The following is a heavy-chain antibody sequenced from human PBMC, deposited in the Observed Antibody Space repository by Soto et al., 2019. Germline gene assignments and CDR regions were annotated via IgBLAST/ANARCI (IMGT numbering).Heavy chain of an antibody. D-gene: IGHD3-22*01. Sequence: QVQRVQSGAEGKKPVSSVKVSCKASGGTFSSYAISWVRQAPGQGLEWMGGIIPIFGTANYAQKFQGRVTITADEHTRTAYMELSGLKSGDTAVYYCASRHYYDIIWFDTWGQGTLVTVSS. CDR1: GGTFSSYA. CDR3: ASRHYYDIIWFDT. J-gene: IGHJ5*02. CDR2: IIPIFGTA. V-gene: IGHV1-69*01.